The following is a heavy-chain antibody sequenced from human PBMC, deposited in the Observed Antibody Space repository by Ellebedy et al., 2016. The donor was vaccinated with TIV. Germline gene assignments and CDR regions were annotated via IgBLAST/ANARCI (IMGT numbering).Heavy chain of an antibody. D-gene: IGHD2-2*01. CDR3: AKCFGTCQHANFDY. CDR1: GFTFSNYA. CDR2: ISNNADNT. V-gene: IGHV3-23*01. J-gene: IGHJ4*02. Sequence: GGSLRLXCAPSGFTFSNYAMSWVRQAPGKGLEWVSAISNNADNTPYADSVKGRFTISRDQSKNTLYLQMNSLRAEDTAVYYCAKCFGTCQHANFDYWGQGTLVTVSS.